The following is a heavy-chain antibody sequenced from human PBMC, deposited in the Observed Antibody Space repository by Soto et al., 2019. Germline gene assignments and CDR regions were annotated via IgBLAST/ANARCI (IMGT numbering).Heavy chain of an antibody. V-gene: IGHV1-18*01. J-gene: IGHJ4*02. Sequence: ASVKVSCKTSGYIIINYGITWVRQAPGQGLEWMGWISDYNGNTKYAGKLQGRVTMTTDTSTSTAYMELRSLRSDATAVYCCGIHITRPSWAYSIDFWGQGTLVTGS. D-gene: IGHD1-20*01. CDR3: GIHITRPSWAYSIDF. CDR2: ISDYNGNT. CDR1: GYIIINYG.